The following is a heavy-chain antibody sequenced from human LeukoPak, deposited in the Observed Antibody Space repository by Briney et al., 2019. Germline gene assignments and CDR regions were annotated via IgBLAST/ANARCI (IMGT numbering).Heavy chain of an antibody. V-gene: IGHV4-34*01. CDR2: INHSGST. CDR1: GEFFSGYY. D-gene: IGHD6-6*01. J-gene: IGHJ5*02. Sequence: SETLSLTCAVYGEFFSGYYWSWFRQPPGKGLEWIGEINHSGSTSYNPSLKSRVTISVDTSKNQFSLKLSSVTAADTAVYYCARVGVAARRNWFDPWGQGTLVTVSS. CDR3: ARVGVAARRNWFDP.